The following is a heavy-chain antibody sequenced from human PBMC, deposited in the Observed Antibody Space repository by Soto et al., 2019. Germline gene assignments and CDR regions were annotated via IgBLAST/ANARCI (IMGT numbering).Heavy chain of an antibody. D-gene: IGHD2-8*01. CDR3: ARSRNGAVPDSINF. V-gene: IGHV3-30-3*01. CDR1: GFTFSRYA. Sequence: GGSLRLSCAASGFTFSRYAMHWVRQAPGEGLEWVAVISRDGSSKYYGDSVKGRFTVSRDDSNNTLYLSMTSLRPDDTAVFYCARSRNGAVPDSINFWGQGTLVTVSS. J-gene: IGHJ4*02. CDR2: ISRDGSSK.